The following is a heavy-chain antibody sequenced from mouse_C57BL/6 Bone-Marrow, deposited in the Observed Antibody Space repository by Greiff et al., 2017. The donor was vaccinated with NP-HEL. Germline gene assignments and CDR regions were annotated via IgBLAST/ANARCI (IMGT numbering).Heavy chain of an antibody. CDR2: IDPSDSYT. V-gene: IGHV1-69*01. Sequence: QVQLQQPGAELVMPGASVKLSCKASGYTFTSYWMHWVKQRPGQGLEWIGEIDPSDSYTNYKQKFKGKSTLTVDKSSSTAYMQLSSLTSEDSAVYYCASAGITTVVATRAMDYWGQGTSVTVSS. D-gene: IGHD1-1*01. J-gene: IGHJ4*01. CDR3: ASAGITTVVATRAMDY. CDR1: GYTFTSYW.